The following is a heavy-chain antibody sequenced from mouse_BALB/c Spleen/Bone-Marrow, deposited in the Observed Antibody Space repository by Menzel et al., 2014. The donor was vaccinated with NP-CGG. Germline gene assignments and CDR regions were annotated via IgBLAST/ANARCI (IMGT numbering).Heavy chain of an antibody. V-gene: IGHV4-1*02. CDR3: ARLSYYGRFAY. Sequence: DVKLQESGGGLVQPGGSLKLSCAASVFDFSRYWMSWVRQAPGKGLEWIGEINPDSSTINYTPSLKDKFIISRDNAKNTLYLQMSKVRSEDTALYYCARLSYYGRFAYRGQGTLVTVSA. J-gene: IGHJ3*01. D-gene: IGHD1-1*01. CDR2: INPDSSTI. CDR1: VFDFSRYW.